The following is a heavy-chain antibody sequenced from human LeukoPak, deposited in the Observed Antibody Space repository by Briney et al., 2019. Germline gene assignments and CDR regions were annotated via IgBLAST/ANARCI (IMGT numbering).Heavy chain of an antibody. D-gene: IGHD3-10*01. CDR2: ISGSGGST. Sequence: PGGSLRLSCAASGFTFSSYAMSWVRQAPGKGLEWVSAISGSGGSTYYADSVKGRFTISRDNSKNTLYLQMNSLRAEDTAVYYCAKAYNVLLWFGEFFDVWGQGTTVTVSS. CDR3: AKAYNVLLWFGEFFDV. V-gene: IGHV3-23*01. J-gene: IGHJ6*02. CDR1: GFTFSSYA.